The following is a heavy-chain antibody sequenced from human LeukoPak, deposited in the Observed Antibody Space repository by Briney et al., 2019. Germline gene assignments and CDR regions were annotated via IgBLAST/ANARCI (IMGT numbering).Heavy chain of an antibody. D-gene: IGHD6-6*01. CDR2: ISYDGSNK. CDR1: GFTFSSYA. CDR3: ARAGIAARYDAFDI. Sequence: GRSLRLSCAASGFTFSSYAMHWVRQAPGKGLEWVAVISYDGSNKYYADSVKGRFTISRDNSKNTLYLQMNSLRAEDTAVYYCARAGIAARYDAFDIWGQGTMVTVSS. J-gene: IGHJ3*02. V-gene: IGHV3-30*04.